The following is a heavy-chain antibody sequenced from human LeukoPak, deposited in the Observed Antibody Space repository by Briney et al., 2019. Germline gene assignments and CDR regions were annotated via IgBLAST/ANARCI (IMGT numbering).Heavy chain of an antibody. V-gene: IGHV4-4*07. J-gene: IGHJ4*02. D-gene: IGHD6-19*01. CDR3: AREPVTGTSNFFDS. CDR1: GGSISTYY. Sequence: PSETLSLTCTVSGGSISTYYWSWIRQPAGKGLEWIGRMYTSGNTNYNPSLKSRVTMSVDTSKKQFSLRLSSVTAADTAVYYCAREPVTGTSNFFDSWGQRTLVTVSS. CDR2: MYTSGNT.